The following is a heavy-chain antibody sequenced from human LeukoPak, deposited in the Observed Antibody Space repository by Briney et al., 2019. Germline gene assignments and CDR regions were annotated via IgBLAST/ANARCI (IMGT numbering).Heavy chain of an antibody. Sequence: GGSLRLSCAASGFTFSTSWMNWVRQAPGKGLEWVASINEDGSEKYYVDSVKGRLTVSRDNAKNSLYLQMNSLRVEDTAVYYCTRDSGRFRLDFWGQGILVTVSS. D-gene: IGHD6-19*01. J-gene: IGHJ4*02. CDR3: TRDSGRFRLDF. CDR1: GFTFSTSW. CDR2: INEDGSEK. V-gene: IGHV3-7*01.